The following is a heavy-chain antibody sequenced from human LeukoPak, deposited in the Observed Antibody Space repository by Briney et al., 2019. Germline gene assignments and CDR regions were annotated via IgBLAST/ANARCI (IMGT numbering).Heavy chain of an antibody. CDR1: GGSISSSNW. D-gene: IGHD3-22*01. J-gene: IGHJ4*02. Sequence: SETLSLTCAVSGGSISSSNWWSWIRQPPGKGLEWIGEIYHSGSTNYNPSLKSRVTISVDKSKTQFSLRLSSVTAADTAVYYCARESRYYYDSSGYWSGRLFDYWGQGTLVTVSS. V-gene: IGHV4-4*02. CDR3: ARESRYYYDSSGYWSGRLFDY. CDR2: IYHSGST.